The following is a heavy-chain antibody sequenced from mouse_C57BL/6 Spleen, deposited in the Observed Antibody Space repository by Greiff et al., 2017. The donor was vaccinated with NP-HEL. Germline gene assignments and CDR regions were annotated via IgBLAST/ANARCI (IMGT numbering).Heavy chain of an antibody. D-gene: IGHD1-1*01. V-gene: IGHV1-50*01. CDR1: GYTFTSYW. CDR2: IDPSDSYT. Sequence: QVQLQQPGAELVKPGASVKLSCKASGYTFTSYWMQWVKQRPGQGLEWIGEIDPSDSYTNYNQKFKGKATLTVDTSSSTAFMQLSSLAADDSAVYYCARPYYYGSSYWYFDVWGTGTTVTVSS. J-gene: IGHJ1*03. CDR3: ARPYYYGSSYWYFDV.